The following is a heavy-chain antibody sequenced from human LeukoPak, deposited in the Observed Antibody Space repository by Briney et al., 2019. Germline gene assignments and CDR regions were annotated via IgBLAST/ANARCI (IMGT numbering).Heavy chain of an antibody. CDR3: ARRSSDSWRHYNGWFFDD. CDR2: INHSGSA. V-gene: IGHV4-34*01. J-gene: IGHJ4*02. D-gene: IGHD3-10*01. Sequence: SETLSLTCAVYGGSFSGYQWSWIRQPPGKGLEWIGEINHSGSANYNPSLKSRVTMSVDTSKKQFSLKLSSVTAADTAVYYCARRSSDSWRHYNGWFFDDWGQGTLVAVSS. CDR1: GGSFSGYQ.